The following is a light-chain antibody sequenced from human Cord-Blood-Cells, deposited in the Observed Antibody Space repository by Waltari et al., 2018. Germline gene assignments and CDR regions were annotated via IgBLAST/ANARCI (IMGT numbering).Light chain of an antibody. CDR1: SSNIGSNT. J-gene: IGLJ3*02. Sequence: QSVLTQPPSASGTPGQRVTISCSGSSSNIGSNTVNWYQQLPGTAPKLLIYGNNRRPSGVPARFSGSKSGTSASLAISGLQSEDEADYYCAAWDDSLNGPVFGGGTKLTVL. V-gene: IGLV1-44*01. CDR3: AAWDDSLNGPV. CDR2: GNN.